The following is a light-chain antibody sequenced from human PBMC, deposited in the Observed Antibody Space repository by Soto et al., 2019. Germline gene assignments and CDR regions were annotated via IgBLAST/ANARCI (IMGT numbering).Light chain of an antibody. Sequence: SQTLLYSLVTLGQPASISFRSSPSLVHKDGKTYLSWVQQRPGQPPKLLIYKVSNRFSGVPARFTGSGAGTDFTLKISRVAAEDVGMYYCKQQKHFPITFGRGTKVDIK. CDR2: KVS. CDR1: PSLVHKDGKTY. V-gene: IGKV2-24*01. CDR3: KQQKHFPIT. J-gene: IGKJ4*01.